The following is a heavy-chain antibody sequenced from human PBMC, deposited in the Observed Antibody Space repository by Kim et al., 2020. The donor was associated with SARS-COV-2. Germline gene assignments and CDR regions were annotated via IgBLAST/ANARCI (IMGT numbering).Heavy chain of an antibody. V-gene: IGHV3-23*01. Sequence: RLTISRDNAKNTLYLQMNSLRAEDTAVYYCAKDRSWGGYCSSASCYTCDYWGQGTLVTVSS. J-gene: IGHJ4*02. D-gene: IGHD2-2*02. CDR3: AKDRSWGGYCSSASCYTCDY.